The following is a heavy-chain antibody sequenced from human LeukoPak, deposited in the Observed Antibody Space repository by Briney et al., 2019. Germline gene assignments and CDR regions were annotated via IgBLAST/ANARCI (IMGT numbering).Heavy chain of an antibody. CDR1: GGSISSYY. Sequence: HSETLSLTCTASGGSISSYYWSWIRQPPGKGLEWIGYIYYSGSTNYNPSLKSRVTISVDTSKNQFSLKLSSVTAADTAVYYCATYGAKFDAFDIWGQGSMVTVSS. CDR2: IYYSGST. J-gene: IGHJ3*02. D-gene: IGHD3-10*01. CDR3: ATYGAKFDAFDI. V-gene: IGHV4-59*08.